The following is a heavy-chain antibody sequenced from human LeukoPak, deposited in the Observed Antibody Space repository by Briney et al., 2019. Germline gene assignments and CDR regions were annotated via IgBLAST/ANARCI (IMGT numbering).Heavy chain of an antibody. J-gene: IGHJ4*02. CDR3: AREGPSSAWSYYFDY. CDR1: GFTFSSYW. Sequence: GGSLRLSCAASGFTFSSYWMSWVRQAPGKGLEWVANIKQDGSEKYYVDSVKGRFTISRDNAKNSLYLQMNSLRAEDTAVYYCAREGPSSAWSYYFDYWGQGTLVTVSS. V-gene: IGHV3-7*01. D-gene: IGHD6-19*01. CDR2: IKQDGSEK.